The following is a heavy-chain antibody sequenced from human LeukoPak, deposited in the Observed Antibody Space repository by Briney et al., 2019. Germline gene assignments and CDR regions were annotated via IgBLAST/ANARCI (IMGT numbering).Heavy chain of an antibody. CDR2: ISSTGTST. CDR3: ARVGKTSSAY. V-gene: IGHV3-64*01. Sequence: GGSLSLSRAASGFTFSSYAMHWVRQAPGKGLEYVSAISSTGTSTYYANSVKGRFTISRDNSKNTLYLQMDSLRGEDMAVYYCARVGKTSSAYWGQGTLVTVSS. CDR1: GFTFSSYA. J-gene: IGHJ4*02.